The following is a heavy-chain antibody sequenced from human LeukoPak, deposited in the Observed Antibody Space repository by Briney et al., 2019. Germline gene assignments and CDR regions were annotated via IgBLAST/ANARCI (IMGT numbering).Heavy chain of an antibody. D-gene: IGHD3-22*01. J-gene: IGHJ4*02. CDR3: HPLSYVSN. CDR1: AFTFSRRW. Sequence: GGSLRLSCAVSAFTFSRRWMHWVRQAPGKGLVWLALINDDGTTNYADSVRGRFTASRDDAKNTVHLQMSSLRADDTAVYYCHPLSYVSNWGQGTLVTVSA. CDR2: INDDGTT. V-gene: IGHV3-74*01.